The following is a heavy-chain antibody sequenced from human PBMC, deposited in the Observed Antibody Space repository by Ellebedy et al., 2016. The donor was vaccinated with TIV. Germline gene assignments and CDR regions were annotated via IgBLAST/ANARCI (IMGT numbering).Heavy chain of an antibody. CDR1: GYAFTSYA. Sequence: ASVKVSCXASGYAFTSYAIHWVRQAPGQRLEWMGWITAGNGNTKYSQKLQGRVTITRDTSATTAYMELSGLMSEDTAVYYCATREWQDPMDVWGQGTTVTVSS. CDR3: ATREWQDPMDV. CDR2: ITAGNGNT. V-gene: IGHV1-3*01. J-gene: IGHJ6*02. D-gene: IGHD3-3*01.